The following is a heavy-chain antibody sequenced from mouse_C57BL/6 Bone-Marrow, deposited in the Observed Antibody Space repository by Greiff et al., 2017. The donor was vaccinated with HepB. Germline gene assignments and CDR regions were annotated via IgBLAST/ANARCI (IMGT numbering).Heavy chain of an antibody. CDR2: INPNNGGT. CDR1: GYTFTDYN. Sequence: VQLQQSGPELVKPGASVKMSCKASGYTFTDYNMHWVKQSHGKSLEWIGYINPNNGGTSYNQKFKGKATLTVNKSSSTAYMELRSLTSEDSAVYYCASITTVPHAMDYWGQGTSVTVSS. D-gene: IGHD1-1*01. V-gene: IGHV1-22*01. J-gene: IGHJ4*01. CDR3: ASITTVPHAMDY.